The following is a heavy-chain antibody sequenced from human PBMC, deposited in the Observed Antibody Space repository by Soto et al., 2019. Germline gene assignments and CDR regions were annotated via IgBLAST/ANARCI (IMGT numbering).Heavy chain of an antibody. CDR1: GYTFTSYA. CDR3: ARYEWAGTYYYGMDV. Sequence: QVQLVQSGAEVKKPGASVRVSCKASGYTFTSYAMHWVRQAPGQRLEWMGWINAGNGNTKYSQKFQVRVTITRDTSAVTAYMELSSLRSEDTPVYYGARYEWAGTYYYGMDVWGQGTTVPVSS. CDR2: INAGNGNT. V-gene: IGHV1-3*01. D-gene: IGHD1-26*01. J-gene: IGHJ6*02.